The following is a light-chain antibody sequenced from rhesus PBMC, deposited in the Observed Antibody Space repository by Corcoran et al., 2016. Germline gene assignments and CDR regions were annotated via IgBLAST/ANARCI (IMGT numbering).Light chain of an antibody. Sequence: EIVLTQSPVTLSLSPGERATLSCRASQSVSSRLAWYQQKPGQASRLLIYGASRRVTGIPDRFSGSGSGTDFTLPISSLEPEDVAVYFCLPESNWSYSFGQGTKVEIK. V-gene: IGKV3-17*02. CDR2: GAS. CDR3: LPESNWSYS. CDR1: QSVSSR. J-gene: IGKJ2*01.